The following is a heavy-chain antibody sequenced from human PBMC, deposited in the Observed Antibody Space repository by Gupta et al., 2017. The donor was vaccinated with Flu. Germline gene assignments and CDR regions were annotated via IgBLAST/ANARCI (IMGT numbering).Heavy chain of an antibody. CDR2: INQDGREK. J-gene: IGHJ2*01. V-gene: IGHV3-7*01. Sequence: VSGFNFRSYWMSWVRQAPGKGLESVASINQDGREKYYVDSVKGRFTISRDNAKNSLYLQMNSLRADDTAVYYCARGGYFDLWGRGTLVTVSS. CDR3: ARGGYFDL. CDR1: GFNFRSYW.